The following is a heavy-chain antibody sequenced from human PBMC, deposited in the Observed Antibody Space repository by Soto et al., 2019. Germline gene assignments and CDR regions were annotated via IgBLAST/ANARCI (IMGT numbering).Heavy chain of an antibody. CDR1: RFTCSTYA. J-gene: IGHJ3*01. CDR3: QSYCSGGRCYRTTAFAV. Sequence: LXPSCAASRFTCSTYAMSWCSQAPGKGLEWVGVITGSGADTYYADSVKGRFTISRDNSKNTLYLQMNSLRAEDTAVYYCQSYCSGGRCYRTTAFAVSGQGILVTV. CDR2: ITGSGADT. D-gene: IGHD2-15*01. V-gene: IGHV3-23*01.